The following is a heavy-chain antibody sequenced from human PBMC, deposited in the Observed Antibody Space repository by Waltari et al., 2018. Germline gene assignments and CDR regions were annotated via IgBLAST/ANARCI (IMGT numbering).Heavy chain of an antibody. V-gene: IGHV3-53*01. Sequence: EVQLVESGGGLMQPGGSLRLSCAASGFNLSDNYMTWVRQGPGQGLEWVSVLYGGGSTFYAESVKGRFTISRDNAKNTLFLQMNSLRAEDTAVYYCAREHLIASGTFDYWGQGVLVSVSS. CDR1: GFNLSDNY. CDR2: LYGGGST. D-gene: IGHD3-3*02. J-gene: IGHJ4*02. CDR3: AREHLIASGTFDY.